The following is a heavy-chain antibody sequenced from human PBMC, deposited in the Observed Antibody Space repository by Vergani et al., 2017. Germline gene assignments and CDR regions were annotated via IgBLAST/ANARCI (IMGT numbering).Heavy chain of an antibody. V-gene: IGHV4-61*02. CDR2: IYTTGST. J-gene: IGHJ3*02. CDR1: GDYIFSGNYY. Sequence: QVQLQESGPGLMKPSQTLSLTCTVSGDYIFSGNYYWSWIRQPAENELEWIGRIYTTGSTNYNPSLESRVTMSLESSRNRFSLSLRSVTAADTAIYFCARGSTHWKQGAFDIWGQGTLVTVSS. CDR3: ARGSTHWKQGAFDI. D-gene: IGHD1-1*01.